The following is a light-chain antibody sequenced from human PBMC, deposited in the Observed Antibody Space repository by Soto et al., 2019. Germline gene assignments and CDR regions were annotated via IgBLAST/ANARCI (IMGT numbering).Light chain of an antibody. CDR1: QSVNSNY. CDR2: GAS. CDR3: QQYDSSPPT. J-gene: IGKJ1*01. V-gene: IGKV3-20*01. Sequence: EIVLTQSPGTLSLSPGERATLSCRASQSVNSNYLAWYQRKPGQAPRLLIYGASNRPTDIPYRFSASGSGTDFTLTITRLEPEDFAVYYCQQYDSSPPTFGQGTKVEI.